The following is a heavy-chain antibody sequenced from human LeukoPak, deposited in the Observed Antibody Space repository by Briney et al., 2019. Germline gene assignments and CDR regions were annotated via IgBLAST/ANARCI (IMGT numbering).Heavy chain of an antibody. J-gene: IGHJ1*01. V-gene: IGHV1-18*01. CDR3: ARGSSGWYGYGAEYFQH. CDR2: ISAYNGNT. CDR1: GYTFTSYG. D-gene: IGHD6-19*01. Sequence: ASVKVSCKSSGYTFTSYGISWVRQAPGQGLEWMGWISAYNGNTNCAQKLQGRVTMTTDTSTSTAYMELRSLRSDDTAVYYCARGSSGWYGYGAEYFQHWGQGTLVTVSS.